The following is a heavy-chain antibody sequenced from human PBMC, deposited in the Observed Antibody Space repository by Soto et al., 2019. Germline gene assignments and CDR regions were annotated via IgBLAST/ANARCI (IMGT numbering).Heavy chain of an antibody. CDR1: GDTISTGGYT. V-gene: IGHV4-30-2*01. CDR3: ARHSVVAPAAFEDV. Sequence: PSETLSLTCDVSGDTISTGGYTWAWIRQPTGKALERIGHTYHSGNPYYNKSLKSRVTISVDTSKNQFSMKLSSVTAADTAVYYCARHSVVAPAAFEDVWGQGTTVTVSS. J-gene: IGHJ6*02. CDR2: TYHSGNP. D-gene: IGHD2-2*01.